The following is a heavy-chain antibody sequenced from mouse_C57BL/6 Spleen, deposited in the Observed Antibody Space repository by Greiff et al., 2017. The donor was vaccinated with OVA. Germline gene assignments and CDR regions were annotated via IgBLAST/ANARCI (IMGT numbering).Heavy chain of an antibody. D-gene: IGHD1-1*01. V-gene: IGHV3-8*01. CDR1: GYSITSDY. Sequence: EVKLVESGPGLAKPSQTLSLTCSVTGYSITSDYWNWIRKFPGHKLEYMGYISYSGSTYYNPSLKSRISISRDTSKNQYYLQLNSVTTEDTATYYCARYPHYYGSSYWFAYWGQGTLVTVSA. CDR3: ARYPHYYGSSYWFAY. CDR2: ISYSGST. J-gene: IGHJ3*01.